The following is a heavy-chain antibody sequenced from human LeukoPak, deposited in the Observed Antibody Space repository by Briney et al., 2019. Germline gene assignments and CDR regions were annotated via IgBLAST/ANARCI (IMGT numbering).Heavy chain of an antibody. CDR3: AKDLYYYDSSGYPFGYYYYYYMDV. V-gene: IGHV3-23*01. D-gene: IGHD3-22*01. CDR2: ISGSGGST. J-gene: IGHJ6*03. Sequence: GGSLRLSCAASGFTFSSYAMSWVRQAPGRGLGWVSAISGSGGSTYYADSVKGRFTISRDNSKNTLYLQMNSLRAEDTAVCYCAKDLYYYDSSGYPFGYYYYYYMDVWGKGTTVTVSS. CDR1: GFTFSSYA.